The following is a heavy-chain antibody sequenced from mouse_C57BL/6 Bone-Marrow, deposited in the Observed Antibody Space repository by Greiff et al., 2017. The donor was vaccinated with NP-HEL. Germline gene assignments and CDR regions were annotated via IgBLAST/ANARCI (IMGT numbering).Heavy chain of an antibody. Sequence: QVQLQQSGAELVRPGTSVKVSCKASGYAFTNYLIEWVKQRPGQGLEWIGVINPGSGGTNYNEKFKGKATLTADKSSSTAYMQLSSLTSEDSAVYFCARWYGSNNYFDDWGQGTTLTVSS. D-gene: IGHD1-1*01. V-gene: IGHV1-54*01. J-gene: IGHJ2*01. CDR1: GYAFTNYL. CDR3: ARWYGSNNYFDD. CDR2: INPGSGGT.